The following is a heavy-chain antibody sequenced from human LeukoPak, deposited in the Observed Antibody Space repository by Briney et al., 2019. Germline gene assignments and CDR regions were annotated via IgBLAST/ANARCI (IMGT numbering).Heavy chain of an antibody. CDR1: GYTFTSYG. V-gene: IGHV1-18*01. J-gene: IGHJ5*02. CDR3: ARDQRGYGDSSGASKWIDP. D-gene: IGHD4-17*01. CDR2: ISPYNGNT. Sequence: ASATVSCKASGYTFTSYGINWVRQAPGQGLEWMGWISPYNGNTKYAEKIQRRVTITTDTSTSTAYMELRSLSSDDTAVYYCARDQRGYGDSSGASKWIDPWGQGTLVTVSS.